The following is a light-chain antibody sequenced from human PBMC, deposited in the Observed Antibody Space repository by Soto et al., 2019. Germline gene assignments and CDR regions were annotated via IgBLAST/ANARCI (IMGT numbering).Light chain of an antibody. CDR1: QSILYNSNNKNY. Sequence: DIVMTQSPDSLAVSLGERATINCKSSQSILYNSNNKNYLAWFQQKSGQPPKLLIYWASTRESGVPDRVSGSGSGTDFTLTVSSLQAEDVAVYYCQQYYDIPWTFGQGTRVEIK. V-gene: IGKV4-1*01. J-gene: IGKJ1*01. CDR3: QQYYDIPWT. CDR2: WAS.